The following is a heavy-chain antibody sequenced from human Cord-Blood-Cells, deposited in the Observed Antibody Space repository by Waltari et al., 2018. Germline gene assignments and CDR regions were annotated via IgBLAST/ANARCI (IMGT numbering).Heavy chain of an antibody. CDR2: ISYDGSNK. V-gene: IGHV3-30-3*01. J-gene: IGHJ3*02. CDR1: GFPFSSYA. CDR3: ASNSYGYRAFDI. Sequence: QVQLVESGGGVVQPGRSLRLSCAASGFPFSSYAMHWVRQAPGKGLEWVAVISYDGSNKYYADSVKGRFTISRDNSKNTLYLQMNSLRAEDTAVYYCASNSYGYRAFDIWGQGTMVTVSS. D-gene: IGHD5-18*01.